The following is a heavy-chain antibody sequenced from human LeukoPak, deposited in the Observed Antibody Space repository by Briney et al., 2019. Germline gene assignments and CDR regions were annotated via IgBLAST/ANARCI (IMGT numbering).Heavy chain of an antibody. V-gene: IGHV3-48*01. J-gene: IGHJ6*02. CDR2: ISSSSSTI. D-gene: IGHD5-12*01. Sequence: PGGSLRLSCAASGFTFSSHSMNWVRQAPGKGLEWVSYISSSSSTIYYADSVKGRFTISRDNAKNSLYLQMNSLRAEDTAVYYCARAWLDVDGMDVWGQGTTVTVSS. CDR1: GFTFSSHS. CDR3: ARAWLDVDGMDV.